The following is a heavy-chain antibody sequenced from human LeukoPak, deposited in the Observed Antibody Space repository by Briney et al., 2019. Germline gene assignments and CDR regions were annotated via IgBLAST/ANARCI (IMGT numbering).Heavy chain of an antibody. J-gene: IGHJ4*02. D-gene: IGHD2-2*01. CDR2: ISTDGGDK. V-gene: IGHV3-30-3*01. Sequence: GGSLRLSCAASGSILSSYAMHWVRQAPGKGLEWVAVISTDGGDKYIADSVKGRFTISRDNSKNTLFLQMNSLRAEDSAIYYCARDCHVGPAGYYFDSWGQGTRVTVSS. CDR3: ARDCHVGPAGYYFDS. CDR1: GSILSSYA.